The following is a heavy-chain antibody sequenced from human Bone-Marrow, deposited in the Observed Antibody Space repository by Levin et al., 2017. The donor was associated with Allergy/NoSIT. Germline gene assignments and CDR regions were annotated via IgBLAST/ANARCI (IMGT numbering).Heavy chain of an antibody. J-gene: IGHJ6*02. V-gene: IGHV3-33*01. D-gene: IGHD3-3*01. CDR2: IWYDGSNK. Sequence: GGSLRLSCAASGFTFSSYGMHWVRQAPGKGLEWVAVIWYDGSNKYYADSVKGRFTISRDNSKNTLYLQMNSLRAEDTAVYYCARGPKVLRFLEWLSPTGDYYYGMDVWGQGTTVTVSS. CDR3: ARGPKVLRFLEWLSPTGDYYYGMDV. CDR1: GFTFSSYG.